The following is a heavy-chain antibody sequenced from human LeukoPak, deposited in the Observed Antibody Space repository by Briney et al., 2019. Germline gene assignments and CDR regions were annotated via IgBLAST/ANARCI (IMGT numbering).Heavy chain of an antibody. CDR3: ARYEAYFDY. CDR2: INHSGST. V-gene: IGHV4-34*01. Sequence: PSETLSLTCAVYGGSFSGYYWSWIRQPPGKGLEWIGEINHSGSTNYNPSLKSRVTISVDTSKNQSSLKLSSVTAADTAVYYCARYEAYFDYWGQGTLVTVSS. J-gene: IGHJ4*02. CDR1: GGSFSGYY. D-gene: IGHD3-3*01.